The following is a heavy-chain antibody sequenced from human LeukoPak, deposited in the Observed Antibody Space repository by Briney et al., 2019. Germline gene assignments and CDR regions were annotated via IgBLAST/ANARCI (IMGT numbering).Heavy chain of an antibody. J-gene: IGHJ6*02. V-gene: IGHV1-2*02. CDR2: INPNSGGT. Sequence: ASVKVSCKASGYTFTGYYMHWVRQAPGQGLEWMGWINPNSGGTNYAQKFQGRVTMTRDTSISTAYMELGRLRSDDTAVYYCARGSHNWGLLDNYYYYGMDVWGQGTTVTVSS. D-gene: IGHD7-27*01. CDR3: ARGSHNWGLLDNYYYYGMDV. CDR1: GYTFTGYY.